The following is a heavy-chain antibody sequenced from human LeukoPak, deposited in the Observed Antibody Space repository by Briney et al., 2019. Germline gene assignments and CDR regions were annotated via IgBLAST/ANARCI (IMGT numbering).Heavy chain of an antibody. D-gene: IGHD5-24*01. CDR2: ISYSGST. CDR1: GGSLSSYY. V-gene: IGHV4-59*01. CDR3: GGGGRDGYNWHGGRRGYFDY. Sequence: SETLSLTCTVSGGSLSSYYWSWIRQPPGKGREGMGDISYSGSTNYNPSLKSRVNISEDTPKNQFSLKLGSVTAADTAVYYCGGGGRDGYNWHGGRRGYFDYWGQGTLVTVSS. J-gene: IGHJ4*02.